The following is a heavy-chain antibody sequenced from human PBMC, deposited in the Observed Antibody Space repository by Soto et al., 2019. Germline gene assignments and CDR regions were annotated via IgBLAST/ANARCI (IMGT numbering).Heavy chain of an antibody. J-gene: IGHJ6*03. V-gene: IGHV3-7*01. Sequence: GGSLRLSCAASGFTFSSYWMSWVRQAPGKGLEWVANIKQDGSEKYYVDSVKGRFTISRDNAKNSLYLQMNSLRAEDTAVYYCARDITGTLPYYYYYYMDVWGKGTTVTVSS. D-gene: IGHD1-20*01. CDR1: GFTFSSYW. CDR2: IKQDGSEK. CDR3: ARDITGTLPYYYYYYMDV.